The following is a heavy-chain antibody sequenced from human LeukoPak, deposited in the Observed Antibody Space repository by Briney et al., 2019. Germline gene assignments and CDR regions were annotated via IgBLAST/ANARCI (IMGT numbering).Heavy chain of an antibody. D-gene: IGHD5-18*01. CDR2: IYYSGST. V-gene: IGHV4-30-4*01. CDR3: ARAYSYGYSAINLKTNWFDP. J-gene: IGHJ5*02. CDR1: GGSISSGDYY. Sequence: PSGTLSLTCTVSGGSISSGDYYWSWIRQPPGKGLEWIGYIYYSGSTYYNPSLKSRVTISVDTSKNQFSLKLSSVTAADTAVYYCARAYSYGYSAINLKTNWFDPWGQGTLVTVSS.